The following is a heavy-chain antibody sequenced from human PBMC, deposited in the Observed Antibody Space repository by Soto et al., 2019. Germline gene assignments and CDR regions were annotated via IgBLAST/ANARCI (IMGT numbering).Heavy chain of an antibody. V-gene: IGHV3-23*01. CDR2: ISGSGNKT. CDR1: GFSFSPYA. CDR3: ARGVRLHFDN. Sequence: GRSLRLSCAASGFSFSPYAMSWVRQAPGKGLEWVSGISGSGNKTDYAGSVKGRFTISRDNSKDTLYLQMNGLSAEDTALYYCARGVRLHFDNWGQGTLVTVSS. J-gene: IGHJ4*02.